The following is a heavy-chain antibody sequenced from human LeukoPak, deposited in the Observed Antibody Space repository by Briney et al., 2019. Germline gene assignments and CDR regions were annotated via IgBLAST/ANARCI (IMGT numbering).Heavy chain of an antibody. J-gene: IGHJ3*02. V-gene: IGHV3-72*01. CDR2: SGNKDSSYTT. CDR1: GFMLSDHY. CDR3: TRGYSGVSVYAFDI. D-gene: IGHD5-12*01. Sequence: GGSLRLSCAASGFMLSDHYIDWVRQAPGKGLEWVGRSGNKDSSYTTEYAASVRGRFTMSRDDSKNSLYLQMNSLKSEDTAVYHCTRGYSGVSVYAFDIWGQGTMVTVSS.